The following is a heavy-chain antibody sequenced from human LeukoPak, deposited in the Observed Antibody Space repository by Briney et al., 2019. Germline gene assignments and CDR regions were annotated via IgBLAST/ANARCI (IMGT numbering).Heavy chain of an antibody. CDR1: GFTFTTFW. Sequence: GGSLRLSCATSGFTFTTFWMHWVRQAPGKGLVWVSRINHDGSSTNYADSVKGRFTISRDNAKNTVYLQMNSLRAEDTAVYYCAKDGAYYDILTGYSLGYYFDYWGQGTLVTVSS. D-gene: IGHD3-9*01. CDR2: INHDGSST. J-gene: IGHJ4*02. V-gene: IGHV3-74*01. CDR3: AKDGAYYDILTGYSLGYYFDY.